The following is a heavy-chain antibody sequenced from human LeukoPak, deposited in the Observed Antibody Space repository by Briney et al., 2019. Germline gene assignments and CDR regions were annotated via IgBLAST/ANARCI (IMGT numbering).Heavy chain of an antibody. CDR2: IHHSGST. CDR3: ARILGGIAARPDYFDY. J-gene: IGHJ4*02. D-gene: IGHD6-6*01. Sequence: PSETLSLTCAVSSYSISSGYYWGWIRQPPGKGLEWIGSIHHSGSTYYNPSLKSRVTISVDTSKNQFSLKLSSVTAADTAVYYCARILGGIAARPDYFDYWGQGTLVTVSS. V-gene: IGHV4-38-2*01. CDR1: SYSISSGYY.